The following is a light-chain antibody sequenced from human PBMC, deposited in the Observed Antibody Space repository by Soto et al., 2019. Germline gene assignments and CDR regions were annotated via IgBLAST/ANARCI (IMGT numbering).Light chain of an antibody. J-gene: IGKJ3*01. Sequence: EIVLTQSPGTLSLSPGERATLSCRASQSVSSSYLAWYQQKPGQAPRLLIYGASSRATGIPDRFSGSGSGTVFTLTISRLEPEDLAVYYCQPYGSSGFTFGPGTKVDIK. CDR2: GAS. V-gene: IGKV3-20*01. CDR3: QPYGSSGFT. CDR1: QSVSSSY.